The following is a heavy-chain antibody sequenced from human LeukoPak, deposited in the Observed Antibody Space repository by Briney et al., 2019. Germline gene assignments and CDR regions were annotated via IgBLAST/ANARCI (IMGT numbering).Heavy chain of an antibody. V-gene: IGHV1-2*02. CDR2: INPNSGGT. CDR1: GYTFTGYY. D-gene: IGHD2-2*02. CDR3: ARVFRGYCSSTSCYNRAFDI. J-gene: IGHJ3*02. Sequence: ASVKVSCKASGYTFTGYYMHWVRQAPGQGLEWMGWINPNSGGTNYAQKFQGRVTMTRDTSISTAYMELSRLRSDDTAVYYCARVFRGYCSSTSCYNRAFDIWGQGTMVTVSS.